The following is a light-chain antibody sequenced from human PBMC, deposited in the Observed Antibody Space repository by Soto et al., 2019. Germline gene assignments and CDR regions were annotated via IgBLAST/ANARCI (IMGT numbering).Light chain of an antibody. CDR3: HQSYNSADT. V-gene: IGKV1-39*01. J-gene: IGKJ4*01. Sequence: DIQMTQSPSSLSVSIGDRATITCRASQSISTYLNWYEQKPGKAPNLLIYGASTLQIGVPPRFSGGGCGTYVTPTISGLQEQDVGSDYYHQSYNSADTFGGGTKVDVK. CDR2: GAS. CDR1: QSISTY.